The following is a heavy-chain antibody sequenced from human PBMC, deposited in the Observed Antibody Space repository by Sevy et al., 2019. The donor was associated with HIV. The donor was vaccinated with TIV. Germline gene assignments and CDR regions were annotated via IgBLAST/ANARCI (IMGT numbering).Heavy chain of an antibody. J-gene: IGHJ6*02. CDR2: IWHDGSNK. CDR3: AKSYFGSGTSYGMDL. V-gene: IGHV3-33*03. D-gene: IGHD3-10*01. Sequence: GGSLRLSCAASGFTFNFHGMHWVRQAPGKGLEWVAFIWHDGSNKYMADSVKGRFTISRDNAKNSLFLQLNSLRADDTAIYYCAKSYFGSGTSYGMDLWGRGTTVTVSS. CDR1: GFTFNFHG.